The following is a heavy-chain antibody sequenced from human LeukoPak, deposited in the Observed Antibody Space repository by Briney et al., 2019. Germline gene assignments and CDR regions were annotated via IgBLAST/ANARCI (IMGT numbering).Heavy chain of an antibody. D-gene: IGHD1-26*01. J-gene: IGHJ5*02. V-gene: IGHV4-59*08. CDR3: AGVGATGGWFDP. Sequence: SETLSLTCTASGGXISNNLWSWIRQPPGKGLEYIGYISYSGYTNYNPSLESRVTISGDTSKNQVSLRLSSATAADTAVYYCAGVGATGGWFDPWGQGTLVTVSS. CDR2: ISYSGYT. CDR1: GGXISNNL.